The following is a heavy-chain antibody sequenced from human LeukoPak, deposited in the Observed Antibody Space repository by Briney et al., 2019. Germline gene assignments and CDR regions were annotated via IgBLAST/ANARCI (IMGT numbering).Heavy chain of an antibody. D-gene: IGHD6-19*01. CDR3: ARDPPYSSGWYNDYYYGMDV. CDR2: ISYDGSNK. CDR1: GFTFSSYA. Sequence: PGGSLRLSCAASGFTFSSYAMHWVRQAPGKGLEWVADISYDGSNKYYADSVKGRFTMSRDNSKNTLYLQMNSLRAEDTAVYYCARDPPYSSGWYNDYYYGMDVWGQGTTVTVSS. J-gene: IGHJ6*02. V-gene: IGHV3-30-3*01.